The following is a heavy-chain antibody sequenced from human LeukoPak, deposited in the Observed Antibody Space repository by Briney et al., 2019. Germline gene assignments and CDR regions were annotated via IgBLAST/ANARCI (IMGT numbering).Heavy chain of an antibody. J-gene: IGHJ4*02. D-gene: IGHD1-20*01. V-gene: IGHV4-61*02. Sequence: SETLSLTCTVTGGSISSGGYYWSWIRQPAGKGLEWIGRIYTSGSTNYNPSLKSRVTISVDTSKNQFSLKLSSVTAADTAVYYCARDDNWNYDYWGQGTLVTVSS. CDR2: IYTSGST. CDR1: GGSISSGGYY. CDR3: ARDDNWNYDY.